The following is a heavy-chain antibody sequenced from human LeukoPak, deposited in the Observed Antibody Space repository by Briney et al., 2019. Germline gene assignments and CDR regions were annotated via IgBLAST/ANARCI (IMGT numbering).Heavy chain of an antibody. CDR2: ISYDGGNK. V-gene: IGHV3-30-3*01. CDR3: AREGDYGGNPLDY. J-gene: IGHJ4*02. Sequence: GGSLRLSCAASGFTFSGYAMRWVRQAPGKGLEWVAVISYDGGNKYYADSVKGRFTISRDNSKNTLYLQMNSLRAEDTAVYYCAREGDYGGNPLDYWGQGTLVTVSS. D-gene: IGHD4-23*01. CDR1: GFTFSGYA.